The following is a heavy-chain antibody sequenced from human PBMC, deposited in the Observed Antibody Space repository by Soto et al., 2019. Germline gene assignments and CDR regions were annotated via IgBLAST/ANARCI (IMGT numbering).Heavy chain of an antibody. D-gene: IGHD3-3*01. Sequence: TSETLSLTCTVSGGSISSYYWSWIRQPPGKGLEWIGYIYYSGSTNYNPSLKSRVTISVDTSKNQFSLKLSSVTAADTVVYYCARVRSSNYDFWSGYSDNWFDPWGQGTLVTVSS. V-gene: IGHV4-59*01. J-gene: IGHJ5*02. CDR3: ARVRSSNYDFWSGYSDNWFDP. CDR1: GGSISSYY. CDR2: IYYSGST.